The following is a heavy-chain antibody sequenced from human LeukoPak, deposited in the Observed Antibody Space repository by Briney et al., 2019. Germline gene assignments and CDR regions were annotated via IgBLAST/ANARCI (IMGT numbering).Heavy chain of an antibody. CDR3: ARGHIAAHRGYYFDY. V-gene: IGHV4-59*01. J-gene: IGHJ4*02. D-gene: IGHD6-6*01. Sequence: PSETLSLTCTVSGGSISSYYWSWIRQPPGKGLEWIGYIYYSGSTNYNPSLKSRVTISVDTSKNQFSLKLSSVTAADTAVYYCARGHIAAHRGYYFDYWGQGTLVTVSS. CDR2: IYYSGST. CDR1: GGSISSYY.